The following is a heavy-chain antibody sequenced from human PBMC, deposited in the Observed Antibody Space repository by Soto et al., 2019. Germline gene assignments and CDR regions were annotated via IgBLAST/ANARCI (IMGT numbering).Heavy chain of an antibody. Sequence: ASVKVSCKASGYIFTSYNMPWVRQAPGQGLEWMGTINPTGGSTKYAQKFQRRVSITRDTSTSTVYMELSSLRSEDTAVYYCATGSFDSSGYSYFDNWG. CDR2: INPTGGST. CDR1: GYIFTSYN. CDR3: ATGSFDSSGYSYFDN. V-gene: IGHV1-46*01. J-gene: IGHJ4*01. D-gene: IGHD3-22*01.